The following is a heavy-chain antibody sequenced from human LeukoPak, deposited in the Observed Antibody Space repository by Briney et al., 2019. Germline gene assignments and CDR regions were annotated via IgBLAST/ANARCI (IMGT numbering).Heavy chain of an antibody. V-gene: IGHV4-59*08. D-gene: IGHD1-26*01. CDR2: IYYSGST. J-gene: IGHJ5*02. CDR1: GDSTSNHF. CDR3: ARQGVGPLKWFDP. Sequence: SETLSLTCTVSGDSTSNHFWSWMRQPPGKGLEWIGYIYYSGSTNYNPSLKSRVTISVDTSKNQFSLKLSSVTAADTAVYYCARQGVGPLKWFDPWGQGTLVTVSP.